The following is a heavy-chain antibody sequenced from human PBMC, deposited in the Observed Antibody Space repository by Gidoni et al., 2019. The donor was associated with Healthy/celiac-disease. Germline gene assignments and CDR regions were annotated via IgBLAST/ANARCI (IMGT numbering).Heavy chain of an antibody. Sequence: QVQLVESGGGVVQPGRSLRLSCAPSGFTFRSYGMHWVRQAPGTGLEWVSVIWYDGSNKYYADSVKGRFTISRDNSKNTLYLQMNSLRAEDTAVYYCARVDDSSGYGYFDLWGRGTLVTVSS. D-gene: IGHD3-22*01. CDR1: GFTFRSYG. CDR3: ARVDDSSGYGYFDL. CDR2: IWYDGSNK. V-gene: IGHV3-33*01. J-gene: IGHJ2*01.